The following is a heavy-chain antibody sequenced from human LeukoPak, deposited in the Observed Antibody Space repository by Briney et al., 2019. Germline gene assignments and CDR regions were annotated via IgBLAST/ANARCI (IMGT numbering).Heavy chain of an antibody. CDR3: ARDLLNEGNHLDY. CDR1: GGSISSGDYY. CDR2: IYYSGST. J-gene: IGHJ4*02. D-gene: IGHD4-23*01. Sequence: SETLSLTCTVSGGSISSGDYYWSWIRQPPGKGLEWIGYIYYSGSTYYNPSLKSRVTISVDTSKNQFSLKLSSVTAADTAVYYCARDLLNEGNHLDYWGQGTPVTVSS. V-gene: IGHV4-30-4*01.